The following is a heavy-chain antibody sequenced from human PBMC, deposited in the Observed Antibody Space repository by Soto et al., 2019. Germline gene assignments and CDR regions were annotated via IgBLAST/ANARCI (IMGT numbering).Heavy chain of an antibody. D-gene: IGHD2-21*01. V-gene: IGHV1-69*02. CDR2: FIPILDMA. J-gene: IGHJ4*02. CDR1: GGTFNTYT. Sequence: QVQAVQSGAEVKKPESSVKVSCTPSGGTFNTYTVNWVRLAPGHGLEWMGRFIPILDMANYAQKLQDRVTITADRSTFTAYMELNSLTSDDTAVYYCAVTYCRDNSCPRDFDFWGPGTRVTVSS. CDR3: AVTYCRDNSCPRDFDF.